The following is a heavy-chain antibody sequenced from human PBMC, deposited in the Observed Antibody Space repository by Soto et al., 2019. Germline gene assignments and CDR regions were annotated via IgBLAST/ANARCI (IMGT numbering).Heavy chain of an antibody. CDR3: ARKRAQWLAPDYYYYMDV. V-gene: IGHV3-48*01. CDR2: ISSSSSTI. Sequence: GGSLRLSCAASGFTFSSYSMNWVRQAPGKGLEWVSYISSSSSTIYYADSVKGRFTISRDNAKNSLYLQMNSLRAEDTAVYYCARKRAQWLAPDYYYYMDVWGKGTTVTVSS. CDR1: GFTFSSYS. D-gene: IGHD6-19*01. J-gene: IGHJ6*03.